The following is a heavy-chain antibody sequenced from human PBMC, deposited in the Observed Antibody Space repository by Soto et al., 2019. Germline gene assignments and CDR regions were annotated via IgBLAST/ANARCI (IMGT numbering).Heavy chain of an antibody. J-gene: IGHJ6*03. CDR1: GFTFGDYA. V-gene: IGHV3-49*03. CDR3: TRGVYSTIFYYYYMDV. D-gene: IGHD4-4*01. Sequence: EVQLVESGGGLVQPGRSLRLSCTASGFTFGDYAMSWFRQAPGKGLEWVGFIRSKAYGGTTEYAASVKGRFTISRDDSKSIAYLQMNSLKTEDTAVYYCTRGVYSTIFYYYYMDVWGKGTTVTVSS. CDR2: IRSKAYGGTT.